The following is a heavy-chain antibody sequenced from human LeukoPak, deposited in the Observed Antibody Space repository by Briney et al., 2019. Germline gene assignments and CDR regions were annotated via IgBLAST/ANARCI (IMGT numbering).Heavy chain of an antibody. CDR2: IYYSGST. V-gene: IGHV4-59*01. CDR3: ARDAVHCSSTSCPP. D-gene: IGHD2-2*01. J-gene: IGHJ5*02. CDR1: GGTISSYY. Sequence: SETLSLTCTVSGGTISSYYWSWIRQPPGKGLEWIGYIYYSGSTNYNPSLKSRVTISVDTSKNQFSLKLSSVTAADTAVYYCARDAVHCSSTSCPPWGQGTLVTVSS.